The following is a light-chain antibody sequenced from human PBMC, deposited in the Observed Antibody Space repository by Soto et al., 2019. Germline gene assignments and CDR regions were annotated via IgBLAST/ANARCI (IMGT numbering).Light chain of an antibody. CDR2: LGS. V-gene: IGKV2-28*01. CDR3: MQALQTPYT. Sequence: DIVMTQSPLSLPVTPGEPASISCRSSQSLLQSNGYNYLDWYLQKPGQSPQLLIYLGSNWASGVPDRFSGSGSGTDFTLKISRVEAEDVGVYYCMQALQTPYTFGQGTKLEIK. CDR1: QSLLQSNGYNY. J-gene: IGKJ2*01.